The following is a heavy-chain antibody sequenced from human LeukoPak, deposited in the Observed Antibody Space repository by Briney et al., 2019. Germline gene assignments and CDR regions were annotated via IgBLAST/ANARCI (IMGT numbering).Heavy chain of an antibody. CDR1: GFTFSSYA. V-gene: IGHV3-30-3*01. J-gene: IGHJ6*02. D-gene: IGHD3-10*01. CDR3: ARDLEFPYYYGSGSLTTVYYYAMDV. CDR2: ISYDGNNK. Sequence: GRSLRLSCTASGFTFSSYAIHWVRQAPGKGLEWVAVISYDGNNKYYADSVKGRFTISRDNSKNTLYLQMNSLRAEDTAVYYCARDLEFPYYYGSGSLTTVYYYAMDVWGQGTTVTVSS.